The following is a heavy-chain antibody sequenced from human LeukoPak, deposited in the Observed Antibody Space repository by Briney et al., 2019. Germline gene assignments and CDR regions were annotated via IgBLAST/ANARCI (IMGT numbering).Heavy chain of an antibody. CDR2: INHSGST. CDR1: GGSFSGYY. J-gene: IGHJ6*02. CDR3: ARGPGSNGDRSPGGMDV. D-gene: IGHD2-21*02. V-gene: IGHV4-34*01. Sequence: SETLSLTCAVYGGSFSGYYWSWIRQPPGKGLEWIGEINHSGSTNYNPSLKSRVTISVDTSKNQFSLKLSSVTAADTAVYYCARGPGSNGDRSPGGMDVWGQGTTVTVSS.